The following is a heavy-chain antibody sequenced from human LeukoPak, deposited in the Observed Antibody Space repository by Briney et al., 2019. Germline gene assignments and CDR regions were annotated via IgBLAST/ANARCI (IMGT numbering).Heavy chain of an antibody. CDR3: ARDQGLLVVAGRFGY. V-gene: IGHV3-21*01. CDR2: ISSSNSYI. D-gene: IGHD6-19*01. J-gene: IGHJ4*02. CDR1: GFTFSSYS. Sequence: GGSLRLSCAASGFTFSSYSMNWVRQAPGEGLEWVSSISSSNSYIYNADSVKGRFTISRDNAQNSLYLQMNSLRAEDTAVYYCARDQGLLVVAGRFGYWGQGTLVTVSS.